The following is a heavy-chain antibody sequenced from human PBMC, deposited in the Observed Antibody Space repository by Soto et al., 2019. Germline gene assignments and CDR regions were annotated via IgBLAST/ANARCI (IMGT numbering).Heavy chain of an antibody. J-gene: IGHJ4*02. V-gene: IGHV3-7*01. D-gene: IGHD4-17*01. CDR3: ARDSDDGGNSFDY. CDR2: IKQDGSEK. Sequence: EVQLVESGGGLVQPGGSLSLSCTVSGFTFSSYWMTWVRRAPGKGLEWVANIKQDGSEKYYVDSVKGRCTISRHNAKNSLYLQMNSLRDEDTAVYYCARDSDDGGNSFDYWGQGTLVTVSS. CDR1: GFTFSSYW.